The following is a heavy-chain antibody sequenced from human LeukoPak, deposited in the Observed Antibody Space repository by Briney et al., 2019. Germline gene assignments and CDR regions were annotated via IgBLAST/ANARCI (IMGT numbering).Heavy chain of an antibody. J-gene: IGHJ4*02. CDR3: ARSASYLVGHDY. CDR1: GYSFNIYW. V-gene: IGHV5-51*01. CDR2: IFPGDSDT. Sequence: GESLKISCKASGYSFNIYWIGWVRQMPGKGLEWMGIIFPGDSDTRYSPSFQGHVTISADKSSSTAYLQWSSLKASDTAMYYCARSASYLVGHDYWGQGTLVTVSS. D-gene: IGHD1-26*01.